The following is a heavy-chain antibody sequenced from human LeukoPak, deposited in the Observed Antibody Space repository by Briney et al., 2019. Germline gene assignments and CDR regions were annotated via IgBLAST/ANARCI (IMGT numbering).Heavy chain of an antibody. CDR2: IKSKTDGGTT. D-gene: IGHD2/OR15-2a*01. Sequence: GGSLRLSCEASGFTSSNAWMSWGRQAPGKGLEWVGRIKSKTDGGTTDYAAPVKGRFTISRDDSKNTLYLQMNSLKTEDTAVYYCITTTFNVAFDIWGKGTMVTVS. CDR3: ITTTFNVAFDI. CDR1: GFTSSNAW. J-gene: IGHJ3*02. V-gene: IGHV3-15*01.